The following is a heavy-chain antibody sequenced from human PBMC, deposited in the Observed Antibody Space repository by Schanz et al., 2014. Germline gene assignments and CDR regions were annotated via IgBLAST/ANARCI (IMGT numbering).Heavy chain of an antibody. D-gene: IGHD2-8*01. CDR3: VRDKGFCANDICWLRYCMDV. J-gene: IGHJ6*03. CDR1: GFNFRNYW. V-gene: IGHV3-7*01. CDR2: IKQEGDEK. Sequence: EGQLVESGGGLVQPGGSLRLSCVVSGFNFRNYWMSWVRQAPGKGLEWVTSIKQEGDEKNYVDSVKGRFTISRDNAKNSLFLQMNSQRADDTAVYYCVRDKGFCANDICWLRYCMDVWGNGTTVTVSS.